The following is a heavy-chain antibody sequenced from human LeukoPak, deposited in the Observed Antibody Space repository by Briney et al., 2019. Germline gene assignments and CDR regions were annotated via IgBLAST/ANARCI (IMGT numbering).Heavy chain of an antibody. CDR1: GGSISSYY. CDR3: ARGGGIAAAGRGAFDI. Sequence: PSETLSLTCTVSGGSISSYYWSWIRQPPGKGLEWIGYIYYSGSTNYNPSLKSRVTRSVDTSKNQFSLKLSSVTAADTAVYYCARGGGIAAAGRGAFDIWGQGTMVTVSS. D-gene: IGHD6-13*01. V-gene: IGHV4-59*12. CDR2: IYYSGST. J-gene: IGHJ3*02.